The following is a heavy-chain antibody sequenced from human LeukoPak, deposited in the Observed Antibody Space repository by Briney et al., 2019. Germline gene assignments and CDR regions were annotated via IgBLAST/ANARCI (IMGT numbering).Heavy chain of an antibody. CDR2: VYHSGST. CDR1: GGSISRGGYY. J-gene: IGHJ4*02. D-gene: IGHD5-18*01. V-gene: IGHV4-31*03. Sequence: SEALSLTCTVSGGSISRGGYYWSWIRQRPGKGLEWIGYVYHSGSTYYNPSLESRLTISVDTSKNQFSLNLSSVTAADTAVYYCARVGTGYSYGHFDYWGQGTLVTVSS. CDR3: ARVGTGYSYGHFDY.